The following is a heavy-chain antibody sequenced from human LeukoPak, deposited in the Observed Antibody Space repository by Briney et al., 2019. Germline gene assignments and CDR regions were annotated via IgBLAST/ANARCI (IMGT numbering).Heavy chain of an antibody. V-gene: IGHV4-61*01. CDR1: GDSVSSSNYY. CDR3: ARGNWNYVLRSVAFDY. CDR2: IYYSGST. D-gene: IGHD1-7*01. J-gene: IGHJ4*02. Sequence: PSETLSLTCAVSGDSVSSSNYYWSWIRQPPGKGLEWIGYIYYSGSTNYNPSLKSRVTISVDTSKNQFSLKLSSVTAADTAVYYCARGNWNYVLRSVAFDYWGQGTLVTVSS.